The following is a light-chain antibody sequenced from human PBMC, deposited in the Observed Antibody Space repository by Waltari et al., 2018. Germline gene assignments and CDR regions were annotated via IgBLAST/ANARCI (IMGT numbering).Light chain of an antibody. CDR2: DAS. CDR3: VTWDSSLSGAV. Sequence: QSVLTQPPSVSAAPGQRVTISCSGGSSNIGNNYVSWYRQFPGTAPNLLIYDASERPSGIPGRSAGSKSGTSATLDTTGLQAGDEANYYCVTWDSSLSGAVFGGGTHLTVL. J-gene: IGLJ7*01. V-gene: IGLV1-51*01. CDR1: SSNIGNNY.